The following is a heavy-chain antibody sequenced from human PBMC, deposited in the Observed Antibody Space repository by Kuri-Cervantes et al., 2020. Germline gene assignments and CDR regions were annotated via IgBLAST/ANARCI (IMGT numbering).Heavy chain of an antibody. Sequence: SETLSLTCAVYSGSFSGYYWSWIRQPPGKGLEWIGEINHSGSTNYNPSLKSRVTISVDTSKNLFSLKLSSVTAADTAVYYCAREPNWGSGYWGQGTLVTVSS. CDR1: SGSFSGYY. J-gene: IGHJ4*02. D-gene: IGHD7-27*01. CDR2: INHSGST. V-gene: IGHV4-34*01. CDR3: AREPNWGSGY.